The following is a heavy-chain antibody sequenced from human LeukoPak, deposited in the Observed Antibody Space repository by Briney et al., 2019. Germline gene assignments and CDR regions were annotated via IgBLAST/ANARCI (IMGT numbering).Heavy chain of an antibody. CDR3: ARRAWYYDSSGNAFDI. CDR2: IYYSGST. Sequence: PSETLSLTCTVSGGSISSYYWSWIRQPPGKGLDWIGYIYYSGSTNYNPSLKSRVTISVDTSKNQFSLKLSSVTAADTAVYYCARRAWYYDSSGNAFDIWGQGTMVTVSS. D-gene: IGHD3-22*01. V-gene: IGHV4-59*08. CDR1: GGSISSYY. J-gene: IGHJ3*02.